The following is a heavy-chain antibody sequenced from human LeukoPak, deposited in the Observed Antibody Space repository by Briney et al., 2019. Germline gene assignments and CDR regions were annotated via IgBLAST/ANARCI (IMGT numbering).Heavy chain of an antibody. CDR3: ARHNALGYCSSTSCLGMDV. D-gene: IGHD2-2*01. Sequence: GESLKISCKGSGYSFTSYWIGWVRQMPGKGQEWMGIIYPGDSDTRYSPSFQGQVTISADKSISTAFLQWSSLKASDTAMYYCARHNALGYCSSTSCLGMDVWGQGTTVTVSS. V-gene: IGHV5-51*01. J-gene: IGHJ6*02. CDR1: GYSFTSYW. CDR2: IYPGDSDT.